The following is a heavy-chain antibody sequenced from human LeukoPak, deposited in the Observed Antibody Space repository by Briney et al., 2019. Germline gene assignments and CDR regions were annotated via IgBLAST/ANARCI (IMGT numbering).Heavy chain of an antibody. J-gene: IGHJ6*03. V-gene: IGHV4-38-2*02. Sequence: SETLSLTCTVSGYSISSGYYWGWIRQPPGKGLEWIGSIYHSGSTYYNPSLKSRVTISVDTSKNQFSLKLSSVTAADTAVYYCAREVRGDNDYYYYYMDVWGKGTTVTISS. CDR2: IYHSGST. D-gene: IGHD3-10*01. CDR1: GYSISSGYY. CDR3: AREVRGDNDYYYYYMDV.